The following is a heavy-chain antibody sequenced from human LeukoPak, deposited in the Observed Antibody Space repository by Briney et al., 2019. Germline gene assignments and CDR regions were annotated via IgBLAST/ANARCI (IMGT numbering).Heavy chain of an antibody. J-gene: IGHJ3*02. Sequence: GGSLRLSCAASGFTFSDYSMNWVRQAPGKGLEWVSYISSSGSTIYYADSVKGRFTISRDNAKNSLYLQMNSLRDEDTAVYYCARGWWVKIFWSGPHAFDIWGQGTMVTVSS. CDR3: ARGWWVKIFWSGPHAFDI. CDR2: ISSSGSTI. CDR1: GFTFSDYS. D-gene: IGHD3-3*01. V-gene: IGHV3-48*02.